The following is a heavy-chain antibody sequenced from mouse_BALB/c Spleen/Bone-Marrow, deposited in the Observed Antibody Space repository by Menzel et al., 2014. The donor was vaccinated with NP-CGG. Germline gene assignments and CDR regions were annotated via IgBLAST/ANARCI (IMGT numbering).Heavy chain of an antibody. D-gene: IGHD3-3*01. CDR2: IYPGSGNT. V-gene: IGHV1-77*01. J-gene: IGHJ3*01. Sequence: QVQLQQSGAELARPGASVKLSCKASGYTFTDYYINWVEQRTGQGLEWIGEIYPGSGNTYYSEKFKGKATLTADKSSSTAYMQLSSLTSEDSAVYFCAREGDPGAWFAYWGQGTLVTVSA. CDR1: GYTFTDYY. CDR3: AREGDPGAWFAY.